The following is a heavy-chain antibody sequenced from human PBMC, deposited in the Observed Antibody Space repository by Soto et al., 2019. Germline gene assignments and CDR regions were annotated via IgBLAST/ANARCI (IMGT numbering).Heavy chain of an antibody. CDR3: ATFQGAVCFDL. J-gene: IGHJ4*02. D-gene: IGHD2-21*01. CDR1: SGSIGSFNW. Sequence: SETLSLTCAVPSGSIGSFNWWSWVRQPPGKGLEWIGEIYHSGSTNYNPSLKSRVTISVDKSKNHFSLNLISVTAADTAGYYSATFQGAVCFDLWGQGTLVTVSS. CDR2: IYHSGST. V-gene: IGHV4-4*02.